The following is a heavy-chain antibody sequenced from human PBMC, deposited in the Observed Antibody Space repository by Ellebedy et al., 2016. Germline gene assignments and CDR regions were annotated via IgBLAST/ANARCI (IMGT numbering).Heavy chain of an antibody. D-gene: IGHD4-17*01. CDR2: ISGGGDTI. CDR1: GFTFSTYA. V-gene: IGHV3-48*02. J-gene: IGHJ4*02. CDR3: ARESSIPGDYRFDC. Sequence: GESLKISCAASGFTFSTYAMNWVRQAPGRGLEWASYISGGGDTIYYADSVKGRFTISRDNAKKSLYLQLNSLRDEDTAVYYCARESSIPGDYRFDCWGQGTLVTVSS.